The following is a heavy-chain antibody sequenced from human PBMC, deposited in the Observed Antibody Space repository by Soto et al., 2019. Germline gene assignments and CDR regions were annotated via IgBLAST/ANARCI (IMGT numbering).Heavy chain of an antibody. J-gene: IGHJ6*03. D-gene: IGHD3-3*01. V-gene: IGHV3-33*01. Sequence: GGSLRLSCAASGFTFSSYGMHWVRQAPGKGLEWVAVIWYDGSNKYYADSVKGRFTISRDNSKNTLYLQMNSLRAEDTAVYYCARDSYYDFWSGYGHYYYYYMDVWGKGTTVTVSS. CDR3: ARDSYYDFWSGYGHYYYYYMDV. CDR2: IWYDGSNK. CDR1: GFTFSSYG.